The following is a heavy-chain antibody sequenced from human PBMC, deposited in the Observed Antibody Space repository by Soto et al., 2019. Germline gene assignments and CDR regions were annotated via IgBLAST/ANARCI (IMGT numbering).Heavy chain of an antibody. CDR3: ARHAVITSRGVIVSNYLAY. D-gene: IGHD3-16*02. Sequence: PGESRKISCQGSGYRFSSYWITWVRQKPGKGLEWMGRIDPSGSYTNYSASFEGHVTISADKANSTAYLQWSSLKASDSAMYYCARHAVITSRGVIVSNYLAYWSHGTLVTVSS. V-gene: IGHV5-10-1*01. J-gene: IGHJ4*01. CDR1: GYRFSSYW. CDR2: IDPSGSYT.